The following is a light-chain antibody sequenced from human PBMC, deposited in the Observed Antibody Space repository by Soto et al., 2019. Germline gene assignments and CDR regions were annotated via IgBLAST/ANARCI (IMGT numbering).Light chain of an antibody. CDR2: GAS. Sequence: ENVLTQSPGTLSLSTGERATLSCRASQSVSSDLAWYHQKPGQALRLLIYGASTRATGIPARFSGSGSGTEFTLTIYSLQSEDFAVYYCQQYNNWPRTFGQGTKVDIK. J-gene: IGKJ1*01. CDR3: QQYNNWPRT. CDR1: QSVSSD. V-gene: IGKV3-15*01.